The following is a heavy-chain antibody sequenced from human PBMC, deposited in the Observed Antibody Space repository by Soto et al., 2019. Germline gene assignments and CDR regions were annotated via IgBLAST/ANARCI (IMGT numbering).Heavy chain of an antibody. CDR1: GATFSSYV. CDR2: IIPIFVTA. D-gene: IGHD2-8*01. V-gene: IGHV1-69*18. CDR3: ASESGRTRGMDV. J-gene: IGHJ6*02. Sequence: QVKAVQSGAEVKKPGSSVKVSSKASGATFSSYVISWVRQAPGQGLEWMGRIIPIFVTANYAQKFQGRVTITADESTSTAYMELSSLRSEDTAVYYCASESGRTRGMDVWGQGTTITVSS.